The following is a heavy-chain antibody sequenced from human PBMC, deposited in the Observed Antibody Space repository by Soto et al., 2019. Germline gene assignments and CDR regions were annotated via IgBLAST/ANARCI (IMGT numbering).Heavy chain of an antibody. D-gene: IGHD5-12*01. J-gene: IGHJ4*02. V-gene: IGHV4-59*01. CDR1: GDSISGYH. CDR2: IHNSGST. Sequence: QVQLQESGPGLVKPSETLSLTCTVSGDSISGYHWNWIRQPPGKGVEWIGYIHNSGSTTYNSSLKSRVTIAIDTSRKQASLKVTSVTAADTAVYYGARDPVEGYAFFDYWGQGTLVTVSS. CDR3: ARDPVEGYAFFDY.